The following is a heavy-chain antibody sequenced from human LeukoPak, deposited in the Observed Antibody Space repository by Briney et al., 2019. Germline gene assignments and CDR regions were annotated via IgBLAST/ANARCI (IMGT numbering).Heavy chain of an antibody. CDR1: GFTVNNNY. J-gene: IGHJ4*02. D-gene: IGHD2-15*01. CDR3: AKQLGYCSDGSCYFPY. V-gene: IGHV3-23*01. Sequence: PGGSLRLSCAASGFTVNNNYMSWVRQAPGKGLEWVSAISNNGGYTYYADSVQGRFTISRDNSKSTLCLQMNSLRAEDTAVYYCAKQLGYCSDGSCYFPYWGQGTLVTVSS. CDR2: ISNNGGYT.